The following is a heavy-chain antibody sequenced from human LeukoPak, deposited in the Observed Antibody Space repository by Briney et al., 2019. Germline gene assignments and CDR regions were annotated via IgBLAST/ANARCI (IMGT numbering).Heavy chain of an antibody. Sequence: SVKVSCKASGGTFSSYAISWVRQAPGQGLEWMGGIIPIFGTANYAQKFQGRVTITTDESTSTAYMELSSLRSEDTAVYYCARDARPVLDIVVVPAAKWWFDPWGQGTLVTVSS. V-gene: IGHV1-69*05. CDR1: GGTFSSYA. CDR3: ARDARPVLDIVVVPAAKWWFDP. J-gene: IGHJ5*02. CDR2: IIPIFGTA. D-gene: IGHD2-2*01.